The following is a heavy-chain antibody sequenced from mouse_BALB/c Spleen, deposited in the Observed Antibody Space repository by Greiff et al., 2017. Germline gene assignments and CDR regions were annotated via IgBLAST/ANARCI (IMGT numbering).Heavy chain of an antibody. CDR3: ARTTTVVAPDWYFDV. CDR1: GYAFTNYW. D-gene: IGHD1-1*01. V-gene: IGHV1-63*01. CDR2: IYPGSGNT. Sequence: VQLQQSGAELVRPGTSVKISCKASGYAFTNYWLGWVKQRPGHGLEWIGDIYPGSGNTYYNEKFKGKATLTADKSSSTAYMQLSSLTSEDSAVYFCARTTTVVAPDWYFDVWGAGTTVTVSS. J-gene: IGHJ1*01.